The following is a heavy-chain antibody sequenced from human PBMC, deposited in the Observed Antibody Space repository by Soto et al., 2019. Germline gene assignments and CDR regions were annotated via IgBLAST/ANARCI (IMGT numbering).Heavy chain of an antibody. CDR2: IYYSGST. CDR1: GGSISSGGYY. J-gene: IGHJ4*02. CDR3: ARGIRKYYDILTGYYGFDY. V-gene: IGHV4-31*03. Sequence: QVQLQESGPGLVKPSQTLSLTCTVSGGSISSGGYYWSWIRQHPGKGLEWIGYIYYSGSTYANPSLKSRVTISVDTSKNQFSLKLSSVTAADTAVYYCARGIRKYYDILTGYYGFDYWGQGTLVTVSS. D-gene: IGHD3-9*01.